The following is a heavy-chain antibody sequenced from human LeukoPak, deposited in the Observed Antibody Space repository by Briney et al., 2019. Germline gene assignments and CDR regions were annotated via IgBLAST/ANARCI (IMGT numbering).Heavy chain of an antibody. Sequence: PSETLSLTCTVSGGSISSSSYYWGWIRQPPGKGLEWIGSIYYSGSTYYNPSLKSRVTISVDTSKNQFSLKLSSVTAADTAVYYCASNSGFGELLFLDYWGQGTLVTVSS. CDR3: ASNSGFGELLFLDY. D-gene: IGHD3-10*01. CDR2: IYYSGST. CDR1: GGSISSSSYY. J-gene: IGHJ4*02. V-gene: IGHV4-39*01.